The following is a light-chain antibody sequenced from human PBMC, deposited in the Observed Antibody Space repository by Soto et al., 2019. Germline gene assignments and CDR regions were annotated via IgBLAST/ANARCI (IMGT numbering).Light chain of an antibody. Sequence: EIVLTQSPATVSVSPGERATLSCRATQSVSSKLAWYQQKPGQAPRLLIYGASTRATGIPARFSGSGSGTEFTLTISSLQSEDFAVYYCQQYNNWPLTFGGGTKVEI. V-gene: IGKV3-15*01. CDR1: QSVSSK. J-gene: IGKJ4*01. CDR2: GAS. CDR3: QQYNNWPLT.